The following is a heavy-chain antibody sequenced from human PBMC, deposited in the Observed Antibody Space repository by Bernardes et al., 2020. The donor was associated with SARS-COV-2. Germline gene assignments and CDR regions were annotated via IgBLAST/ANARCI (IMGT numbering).Heavy chain of an antibody. CDR3: AVDFDSSDREYFDL. CDR2: ISRYGYNT. CDR1: GFTFREYA. Sequence: GGSLRLSCAASGFTFREYAMSWVRQAPGKGPEWVALISRYGYNTHYADSVKGRFTISRDDTRNTLSLQMNSLRAEDTALYYCAVDFDSSDREYFDLWGQGTLLIVSS. J-gene: IGHJ4*02. V-gene: IGHV3-23*01. D-gene: IGHD3-22*01.